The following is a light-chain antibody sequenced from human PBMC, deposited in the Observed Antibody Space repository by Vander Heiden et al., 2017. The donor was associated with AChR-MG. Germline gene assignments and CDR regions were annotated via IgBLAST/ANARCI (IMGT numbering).Light chain of an antibody. J-gene: IGLJ3*02. V-gene: IGLV3-10*01. CDR1: ALPKKD. CDR3: YSTDSSGNHRV. CDR2: DDS. Sequence: SYELTQPPSVSVSPGQTARITCSGDALPKKDASWYQQKSGQAPVLVIYDDSKRPSGIPGRFSGSSSGTMATLTISGAQVEDEADYYCYSTDSSGNHRVFGGGTKLTVL.